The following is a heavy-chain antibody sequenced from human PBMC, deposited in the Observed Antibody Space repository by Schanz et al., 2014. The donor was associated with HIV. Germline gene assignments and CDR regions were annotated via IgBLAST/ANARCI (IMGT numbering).Heavy chain of an antibody. Sequence: QVQLVQSGAEVKKPGSSVKVSCKASEGTFSSYAISWVRQAPGQGLEWMGGIIPIFATTNYAQRFQGRVTITADESTSTAYMELSSLRLEDTAVYYCAREGGNLVEGGYFFDYWGQGTLVTVSS. CDR3: AREGGNLVEGGYFFDY. D-gene: IGHD2-15*01. CDR2: IIPIFATT. J-gene: IGHJ4*02. CDR1: EGTFSSYA. V-gene: IGHV1-69*01.